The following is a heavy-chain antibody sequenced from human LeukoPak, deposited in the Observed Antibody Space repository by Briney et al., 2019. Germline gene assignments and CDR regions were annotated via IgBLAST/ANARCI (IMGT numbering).Heavy chain of an antibody. D-gene: IGHD2-2*01. CDR2: ISGSGGNT. Sequence: GGSLRLSCAASGFTFSSYAMHWVRQAPGKGLEWVSAISGSGGNTYYADSVKGRFTISRDNSRNTLYLQMNSLRAEDTAVYYCAKSISCSSTSCYSWRPVDYWGQGTLVTVSS. V-gene: IGHV3-23*01. CDR3: AKSISCSSTSCYSWRPVDY. J-gene: IGHJ4*02. CDR1: GFTFSSYA.